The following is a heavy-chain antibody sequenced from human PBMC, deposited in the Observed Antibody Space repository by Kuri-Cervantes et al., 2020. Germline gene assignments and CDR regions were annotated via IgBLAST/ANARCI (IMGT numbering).Heavy chain of an antibody. CDR3: SRIRAASGWFDP. D-gene: IGHD5-18*01. V-gene: IGHV2-5*02. J-gene: IGHJ5*02. CDR2: IDCDDDI. Sequence: SGPTLVKPTQTLTLTCTFSGFSLNTHGVGVAWIRQPPGKALGWLAFIDCDDDIRYSSSLRSRHTITKDTTKNQVVLTMTNMDPVDTATYYCSRIRAASGWFDPWGQGTLVTVSS. CDR1: GFSLNTHGVG.